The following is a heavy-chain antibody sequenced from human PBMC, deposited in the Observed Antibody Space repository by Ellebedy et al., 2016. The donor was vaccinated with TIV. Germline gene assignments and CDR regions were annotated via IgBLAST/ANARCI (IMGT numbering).Heavy chain of an antibody. J-gene: IGHJ5*02. CDR2: INPNSGGT. CDR1: GYTFTDYY. CDR3: ARYISEYTSSWFNWFDP. Sequence: AASVKVSCKASGYTFTDYYIHWVRQAPGQGFEWMGWINPNSGGTIYAQKFQGRVTMTRDTSISTAYMELSRLKSDDTAVYYCARYISEYTSSWFNWFDPWGQGTLVTVSS. D-gene: IGHD6-13*01. V-gene: IGHV1-2*02.